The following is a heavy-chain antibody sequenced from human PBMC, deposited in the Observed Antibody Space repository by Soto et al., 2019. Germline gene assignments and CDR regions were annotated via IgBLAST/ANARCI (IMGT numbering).Heavy chain of an antibody. J-gene: IGHJ6*02. D-gene: IGHD2-8*01. V-gene: IGHV1-69*13. CDR2: IIPDFGTP. Sequence: ASVKVSCKASGGTFSKFTINWVRQAPGQGLEWMGGIIPDFGTPNYAQKFQGRVTITADESTSTAYMDLSSLRSEDTAVYYCARSFCTNDICYSSRDNYYYYYYMGVWGQGTTVTVSS. CDR3: ARSFCTNDICYSSRDNYYYYYYMGV. CDR1: GGTFSKFT.